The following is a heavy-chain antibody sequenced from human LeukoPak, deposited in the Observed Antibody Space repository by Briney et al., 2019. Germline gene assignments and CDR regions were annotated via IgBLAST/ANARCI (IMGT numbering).Heavy chain of an antibody. CDR3: ARRRSEEFDFDC. V-gene: IGHV1-18*01. CDR2: ISGYNGNT. J-gene: IGHJ4*02. CDR1: GYSFTNYW. Sequence: GESLKISCVTSGYSFTNYWISWVRQAPGQGLEWMGCISGYNGNTNYAQKLQGRVTMTTDTSTSTAYMELRSLRSDDTAVYYCARRRSEEFDFDCWGQGTLVTVSS. D-gene: IGHD6-19*01.